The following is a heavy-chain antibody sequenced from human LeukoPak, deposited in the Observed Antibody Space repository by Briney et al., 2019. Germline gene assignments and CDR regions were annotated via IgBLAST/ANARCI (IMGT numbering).Heavy chain of an antibody. CDR3: ARWTTTYLDY. CDR1: GYTFIRYY. CDR2: VNPSGDST. D-gene: IGHD3/OR15-3a*01. J-gene: IGHJ4*02. V-gene: IGHV1-46*01. Sequence: EASVKVSCKASGYTFIRYYIHWVRQAPGQGLEWMGIVNPSGDSTNYAQKFQGRVTMTRDTSTSTVYMELSSLRSEGTAVYYCARWTTTYLDYWGQGTLVTVSS.